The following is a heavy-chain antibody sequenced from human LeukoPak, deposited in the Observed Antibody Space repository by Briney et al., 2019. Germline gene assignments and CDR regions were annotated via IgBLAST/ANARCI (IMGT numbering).Heavy chain of an antibody. D-gene: IGHD5-24*01. V-gene: IGHV3-33*01. CDR2: IWYDGSNK. CDR1: GFTFSSYG. J-gene: IGHJ4*02. Sequence: GGSLRLSCAASGFTFSSYGMHWVRQAPGKGLEWVADIWYDGSNKYYADSMKGRFTISRDNSKNTLYLQMNSLRAEDTAVYYCARTRDGYNLDYWGQGTLVTVSS. CDR3: ARTRDGYNLDY.